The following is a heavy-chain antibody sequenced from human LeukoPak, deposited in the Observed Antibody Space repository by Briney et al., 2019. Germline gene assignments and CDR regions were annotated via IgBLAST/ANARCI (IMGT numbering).Heavy chain of an antibody. V-gene: IGHV1-8*01. D-gene: IGHD3-3*01. CDR1: GYTFTSYD. CDR2: MNPNSGNT. Sequence: ASVKVSCKASGYTFTSYDINWVRQATGQGLEWMGWMNPNSGNTGYAQKFQGRVTMTRNTSISTAYMELSSLRSEDTAVYYCARGTDDERYYDFWSGYYGLQGMDVWGQGTTVTVSS. CDR3: ARGTDDERYYDFWSGYYGLQGMDV. J-gene: IGHJ6*02.